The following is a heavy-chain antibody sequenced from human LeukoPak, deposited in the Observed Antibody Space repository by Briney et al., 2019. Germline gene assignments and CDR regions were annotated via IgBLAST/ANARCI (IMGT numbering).Heavy chain of an antibody. CDR1: GFTFSSYG. CDR2: IRSDGSIK. D-gene: IGHD6-19*01. V-gene: IGHV3-30*02. CDR3: AKDEVFSSAWYFDY. J-gene: IGHJ4*02. Sequence: GGSPRLSCAASGFTFSSYGMHWVRQAPGKGLEWVAFIRSDGSIKYYTESLKGRFTISRDNSKNTLYLQMNSLRAEGTAVYYCAKDEVFSSAWYFDYWGQGTLVTVSS.